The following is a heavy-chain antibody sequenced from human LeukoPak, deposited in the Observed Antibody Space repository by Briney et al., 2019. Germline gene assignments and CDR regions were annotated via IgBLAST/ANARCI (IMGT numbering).Heavy chain of an antibody. CDR3: AKGYDSSGYYLDY. CDR1: GFTFSSYG. Sequence: GGSLRLSYAASGFTFSSYGMHWVRQAPGKGLEWVAFIRYDGSNKYYADSVKGRFTISRDNSKNTPYLQMNSLRAEDTAVYYCAKGYDSSGYYLDYWGQGTLVTVSS. D-gene: IGHD3-22*01. V-gene: IGHV3-30*02. CDR2: IRYDGSNK. J-gene: IGHJ4*02.